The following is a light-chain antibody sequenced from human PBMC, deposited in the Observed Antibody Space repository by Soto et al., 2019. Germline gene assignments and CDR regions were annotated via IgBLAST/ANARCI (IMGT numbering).Light chain of an antibody. CDR2: SNN. CDR3: AAWDDSLNGFYV. V-gene: IGLV1-44*01. J-gene: IGLJ1*01. CDR1: SSKIGSNT. Sequence: RSSKIGSNTVSWYQQLPGTAPKLLIYSNNRRPSGVPERFSGSNSGTSASLAISGLQSEDEADYYCAAWDDSLNGFYVFGTGTKVTVL.